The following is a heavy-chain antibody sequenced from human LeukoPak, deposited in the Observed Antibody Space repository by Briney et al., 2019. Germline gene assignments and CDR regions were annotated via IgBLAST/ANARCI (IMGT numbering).Heavy chain of an antibody. D-gene: IGHD4-23*01. J-gene: IGHJ4*02. V-gene: IGHV4-34*01. CDR3: ARVATVVTPVFDY. Sequence: SETLSLTCAVYGESFSGYYWSWIRQPPGKGLEWIGEINHSGSTNYNPSLKSRVTISVGTSKNQFSLKLSSVTAADTAVYYCARVATVVTPVFDYWGQGTLVTVSS. CDR1: GESFSGYY. CDR2: INHSGST.